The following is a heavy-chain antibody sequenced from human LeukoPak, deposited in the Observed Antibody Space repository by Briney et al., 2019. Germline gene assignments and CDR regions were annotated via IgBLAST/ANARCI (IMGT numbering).Heavy chain of an antibody. D-gene: IGHD3-22*01. CDR3: AKDGYYDSSGHFDY. Sequence: GGSLRLSCAASGFTVSSNYMIWVRQAPGKGLEWVSVIYSGGTTYYADSVRGRFTISRDNSKNTLYLQMNSLRAEDTAVYYCAKDGYYDSSGHFDYWGQGTLVTVSS. V-gene: IGHV3-53*01. J-gene: IGHJ4*02. CDR1: GFTVSSNY. CDR2: IYSGGTT.